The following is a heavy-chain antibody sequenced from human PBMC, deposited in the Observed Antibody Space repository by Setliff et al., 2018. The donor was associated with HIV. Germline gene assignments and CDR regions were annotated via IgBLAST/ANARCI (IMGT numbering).Heavy chain of an antibody. CDR1: GGSISSSNYY. CDR2: IYYSGST. J-gene: IGHJ3*02. CDR3: ARAIVYGSAFDI. V-gene: IGHV4-39*02. D-gene: IGHD6-13*01. Sequence: SETLSLTCTVSGGSISSSNYYWGWIRQPPGKGLEWIGSIYYSGSTYYNPSLKSRVTISVDTSKKYFSLRLTSVTAADTAVYYCARAIVYGSAFDIWGQGTMVTVSS.